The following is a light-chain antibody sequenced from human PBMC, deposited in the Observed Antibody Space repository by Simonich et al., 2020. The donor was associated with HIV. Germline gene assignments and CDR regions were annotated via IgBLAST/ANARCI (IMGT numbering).Light chain of an antibody. V-gene: IGKV1-5*03. CDR3: QQYNSYVA. J-gene: IGKJ1*01. Sequence: DIQMTQSPSTLSASVGERVTITCRASQSISNWLAWYQPKPGKAPKLLIYKASSLESGVPSRFSGSGSGTEFTLTISSLQPDDFATYYCQQYNSYVAFGQGTKVEIK. CDR2: KAS. CDR1: QSISNW.